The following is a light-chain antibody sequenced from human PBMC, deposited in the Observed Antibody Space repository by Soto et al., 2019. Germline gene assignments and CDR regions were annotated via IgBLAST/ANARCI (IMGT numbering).Light chain of an antibody. J-gene: IGKJ2*01. CDR2: GAS. V-gene: IGKV3-20*01. Sequence: EIVLTQSPGTLSLSPGERDTLSCRASQSVSSSYLAWYQQKPGQDPRLLIYGASSRATGIPDRFSGSGSGTDFTLTISRLEPEDFAVYYCQQYGSSYTFGQGTKLEIK. CDR1: QSVSSSY. CDR3: QQYGSSYT.